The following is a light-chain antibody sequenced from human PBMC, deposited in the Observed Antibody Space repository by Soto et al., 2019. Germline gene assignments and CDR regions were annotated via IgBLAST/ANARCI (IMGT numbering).Light chain of an antibody. CDR2: KAS. V-gene: IGKV1-5*03. J-gene: IGKJ2*02. Sequence: DIQMTQSPSTLSASVGDRVTITCRASQSISSWLAWYQQKPGKAPKLLIYKASSLESGVRSRFSGSGSGTEFTLTISSLQPDDFATYYCQQYNSYSPCTFGQGTKLEIK. CDR1: QSISSW. CDR3: QQYNSYSPCT.